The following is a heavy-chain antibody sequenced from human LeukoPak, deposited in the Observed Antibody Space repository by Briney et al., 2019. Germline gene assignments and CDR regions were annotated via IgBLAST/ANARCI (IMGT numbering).Heavy chain of an antibody. V-gene: IGHV3-21*04. CDR2: ISSSSSYI. D-gene: IGHD3-10*01. CDR1: GFTFSSYS. Sequence: GGSLRLSCAASGFTFSSYSMNWVRQAPGKGLEWVSSISSSSSYIYYADSVKGRFTISRDNAKNSLYLQMNSLRAEDTAVYYCAKTSGSGNYYYYYYGMDVWGQGTTVTVSS. CDR3: AKTSGSGNYYYYYYGMDV. J-gene: IGHJ6*02.